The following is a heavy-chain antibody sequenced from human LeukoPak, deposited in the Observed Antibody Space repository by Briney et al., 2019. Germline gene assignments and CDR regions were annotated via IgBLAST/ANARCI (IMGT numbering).Heavy chain of an antibody. Sequence: GASVKVSCKASGYTFTGYYMHWVRQAPGQGLEGMGGINPNSGGTNYAQKFQGRVTMTRDTSISTAYMELSRLRSDDTAVYYCARYSHGSAASGCVWGQGTTVTVSS. D-gene: IGHD5-18*01. V-gene: IGHV1-2*02. CDR2: INPNSGGT. CDR3: ARYSHGSAASGCV. J-gene: IGHJ6*02. CDR1: GYTFTGYY.